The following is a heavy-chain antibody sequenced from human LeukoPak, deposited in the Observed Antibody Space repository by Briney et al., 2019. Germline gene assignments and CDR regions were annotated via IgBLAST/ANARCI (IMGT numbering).Heavy chain of an antibody. Sequence: GGSLRLSCAASGFSFSSYTMNWLRQAPGKGLEWVSSIRTNNYRYGAGSVKGRFTISRDNAKNSLFLQMDSLRAEDTAAYYCARDGHFDFWGQGTLVTVSS. CDR1: GFSFSSYT. J-gene: IGHJ4*02. D-gene: IGHD3/OR15-3a*01. V-gene: IGHV3-21*01. CDR2: IRTNNYR. CDR3: ARDGHFDF.